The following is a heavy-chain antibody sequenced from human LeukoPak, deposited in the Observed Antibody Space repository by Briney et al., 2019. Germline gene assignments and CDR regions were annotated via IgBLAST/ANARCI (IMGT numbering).Heavy chain of an antibody. CDR1: GYTFTGYY. CDR3: ARTGGWSGPNFDY. D-gene: IGHD6-19*01. V-gene: IGHV1-2*02. Sequence: ASVKVSCKASGYTFTGYYMHWVRQAPGQGLEWMGWINPNSGGTNYAQKFQGRVTMTRDTSISTAYMELSRLRSDDTAVYYCARTGGWSGPNFDYWGQGTLVTASS. CDR2: INPNSGGT. J-gene: IGHJ4*02.